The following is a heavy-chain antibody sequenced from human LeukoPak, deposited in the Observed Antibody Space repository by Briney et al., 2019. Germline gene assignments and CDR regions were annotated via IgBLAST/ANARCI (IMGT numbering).Heavy chain of an antibody. CDR1: GFTFSSYV. V-gene: IGHV3-23*01. CDR3: AKEGYCSGGSCYSHDAFDI. D-gene: IGHD2-15*01. J-gene: IGHJ3*02. CDR2: ISGSGGST. Sequence: KSGGSLRLSCAASGFTFSSYVMSWVRQAPGKGLEWVSAISGSGGSTYYADSVKGRFTISRDNSKNTLYLQMNSLRAEDTAVYYCAKEGYCSGGSCYSHDAFDIWGQGTMVTVSS.